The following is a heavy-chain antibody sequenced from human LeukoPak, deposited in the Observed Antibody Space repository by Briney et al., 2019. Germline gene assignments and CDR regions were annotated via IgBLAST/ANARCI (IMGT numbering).Heavy chain of an antibody. CDR2: IHRSGST. CDR1: GYSISSGYH. V-gene: IGHV4-38-2*01. CDR3: AMEMQETSAY. J-gene: IGHJ4*02. Sequence: PSETLSLTCVVSGYSISSGYHWGWIRQPPGRGLEWIASIHRSGSTYYNPSLKGRVTISVDTSKNQFSLKLSSVTAADTAVYYCAMEMQETSAYWGQGTLVTVSS. D-gene: IGHD1-1*01.